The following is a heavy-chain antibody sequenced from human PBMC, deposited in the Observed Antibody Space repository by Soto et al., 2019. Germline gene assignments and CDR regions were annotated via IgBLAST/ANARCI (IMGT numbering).Heavy chain of an antibody. CDR2: IYWDDSK. Sequence: QITLKESGPTLVRPTQTLTLTCAFSGFSLSTSGVGVGWIRQPPGKALEWLAVIYWDDSKHYSPSLRSRLTITKDTSKYLVVLTMTNMDPMDTGTYYCAHKGPEDWPLDYWGQGTLDTVSS. CDR3: AHKGPEDWPLDY. D-gene: IGHD3-9*01. J-gene: IGHJ4*02. CDR1: GFSLSTSGVG. V-gene: IGHV2-5*02.